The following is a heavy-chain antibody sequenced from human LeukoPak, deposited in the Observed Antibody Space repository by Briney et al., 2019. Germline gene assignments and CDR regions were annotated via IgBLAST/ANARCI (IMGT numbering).Heavy chain of an antibody. J-gene: IGHJ5*02. CDR1: GYTFTGYY. D-gene: IGHD6-13*01. CDR2: INPNSGGT. Sequence: ASVKVSCKASGYTFTGYYMHWVRQAPGQGLEWMGWINPNSGGTKYAQKFQGRVTMTRDTSISTAYMELSRLRSDDTAMYYCARSAWQQLGTINWFDPWGQGTLVTVSS. V-gene: IGHV1-2*02. CDR3: ARSAWQQLGTINWFDP.